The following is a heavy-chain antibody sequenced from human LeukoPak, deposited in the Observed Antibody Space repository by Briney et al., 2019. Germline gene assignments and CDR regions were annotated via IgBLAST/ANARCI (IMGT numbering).Heavy chain of an antibody. Sequence: SSETLSLTCTVSGGPLSRGDHYWRWVRQFPGKGLEWIKYISYGGSTFYTPSLKSRAAISGDTSKTQFSLKLTSVTAADTAVYYCARDVGGYYYGNLEYWGQGILVTVSS. CDR2: ISYGGST. D-gene: IGHD3-22*01. V-gene: IGHV4-31*03. CDR1: GGPLSRGDHY. CDR3: ARDVGGYYYGNLEY. J-gene: IGHJ4*02.